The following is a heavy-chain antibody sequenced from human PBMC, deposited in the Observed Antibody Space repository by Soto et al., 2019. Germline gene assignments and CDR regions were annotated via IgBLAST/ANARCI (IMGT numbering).Heavy chain of an antibody. D-gene: IGHD5-12*01. Sequence: RAPFTVSRKDSGYTFTSYHMIWVRQPTAQGYEWMGWTSPYSGDTKYAQKSQGRLTMTTDTSTTTAYLELRSLRSDDTAVYYCARHHGPTTSENWFDPWGQGTLVTVSS. J-gene: IGHJ5*02. CDR1: GYTFTSYH. CDR3: ARHHGPTTSENWFDP. CDR2: TSPYSGDT. V-gene: IGHV1-18*01.